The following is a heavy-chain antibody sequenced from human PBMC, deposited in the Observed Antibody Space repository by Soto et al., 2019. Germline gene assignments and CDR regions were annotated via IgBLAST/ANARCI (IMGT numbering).Heavy chain of an antibody. J-gene: IGHJ4*02. CDR1: GFTFSTYA. CDR2: ITGTGGGGDT. Sequence: SGGSLRLSCAASGFTFSTYAMNWVRQAPGKRLEWVSSITGTGGGGDTYYAASVKGRFTISRDNSKNTVYLQMNILRAEDTAVYYCAKGSRGHCTGVTCYPFDYWGQGTLVTVSS. V-gene: IGHV3-23*01. D-gene: IGHD2-8*02. CDR3: AKGSRGHCTGVTCYPFDY.